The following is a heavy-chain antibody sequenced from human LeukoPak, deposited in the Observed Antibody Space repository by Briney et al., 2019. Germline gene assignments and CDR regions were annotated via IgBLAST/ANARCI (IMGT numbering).Heavy chain of an antibody. D-gene: IGHD2-2*01. CDR1: GITVRTNY. Sequence: GGSLRLSCAASGITVRTNYISWVRQAPGKGLEWVSVIYSGGNTYYADSVKGRFTISRDNSKNTLYLQMNSLRSEDTAVYYCARGLLGQCSSTSCYPGAFDFWGRGTMVTVSS. J-gene: IGHJ3*01. V-gene: IGHV3-66*02. CDR2: IYSGGNT. CDR3: ARGLLGQCSSTSCYPGAFDF.